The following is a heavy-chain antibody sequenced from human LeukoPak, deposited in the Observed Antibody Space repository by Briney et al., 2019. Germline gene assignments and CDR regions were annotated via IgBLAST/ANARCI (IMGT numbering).Heavy chain of an antibody. CDR2: INSDGSWT. J-gene: IGHJ4*02. CDR1: GNYW. D-gene: IGHD5-12*01. Sequence: PGGSLRLSCAASGNYWMHWVRQAPGKGLVWVSHINSDGSWTSYADSVKGRFTISKDNAKNTVYLQMNSLRAEDTAVYYCTRDWRNLGYDYWGQGTLVTVSS. CDR3: TRDWRNLGYDY. V-gene: IGHV3-74*01.